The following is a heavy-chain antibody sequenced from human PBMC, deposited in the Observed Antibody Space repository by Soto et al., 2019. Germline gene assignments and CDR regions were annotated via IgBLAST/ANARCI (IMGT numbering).Heavy chain of an antibody. CDR1: GGSVSSYY. CDR3: ASQLDSSGYYGYYGMDV. CDR2: IYHSGST. Sequence: PETLSLTCTVSGGSVSSYYWSWIRQSPGKGLEWIGYIYHSGSTKYKPSLKSRVTISVDRSKNQFSLKLSSVTAADTAVYYCASQLDSSGYYGYYGMDVWGQGTTVTVSS. D-gene: IGHD3-22*01. V-gene: IGHV4-59*02. J-gene: IGHJ6*02.